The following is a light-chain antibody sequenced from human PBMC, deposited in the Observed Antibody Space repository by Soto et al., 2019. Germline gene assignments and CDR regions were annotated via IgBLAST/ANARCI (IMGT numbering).Light chain of an antibody. CDR1: QSVSSD. J-gene: IGKJ1*01. CDR3: QQYNNWHPKMA. CDR2: GAS. V-gene: IGKV3-15*01. Sequence: VVTQSPATLSVFPGETATLSFRVSQSVSSDLAWYQQRPGQAPRLLIYGASTRATGIPARFRGSGSGTAFRLTISSLQSEDFATYYCQQYNNWHPKMAFGRGTKVEIK.